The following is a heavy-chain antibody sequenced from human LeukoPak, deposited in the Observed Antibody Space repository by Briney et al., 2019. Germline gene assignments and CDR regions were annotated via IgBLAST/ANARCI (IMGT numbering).Heavy chain of an antibody. D-gene: IGHD1-7*01. CDR3: AKGATGTTYTYYFDY. CDR1: GFTFSSYA. J-gene: IGHJ4*02. Sequence: GWSLRLSFAASGFTFSSYAMSWVRQAPGKGLEWVSAISSGGGRTYYAASVKGRFTISRDNSKNTLYLQMNSLRAEDTAVYYCAKGATGTTYTYYFDYWGQGTLVTVSS. CDR2: ISSGGGRT. V-gene: IGHV3-23*01.